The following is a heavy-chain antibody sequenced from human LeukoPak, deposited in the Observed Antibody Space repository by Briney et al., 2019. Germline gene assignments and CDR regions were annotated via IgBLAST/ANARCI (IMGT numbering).Heavy chain of an antibody. CDR1: GSSFTSYW. CDR3: ARRGGFDYDSSGYYLDY. D-gene: IGHD3-22*01. V-gene: IGHV5-51*01. J-gene: IGHJ4*02. CDR2: IYPGDSDT. Sequence: ESLKISCKGSGSSFTSYWIGWVRQMPGKGLEWMGIIYPGDSDTRYSPSFQGQVTISADKSISTAYLQWSSLKSSDTAMYYCARRGGFDYDSSGYYLDYWGQGTLVTVSS.